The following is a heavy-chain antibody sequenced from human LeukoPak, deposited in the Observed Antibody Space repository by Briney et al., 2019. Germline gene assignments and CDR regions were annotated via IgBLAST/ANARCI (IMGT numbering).Heavy chain of an antibody. D-gene: IGHD1-1*01. Sequence: GESLKISCKGSGYSFTNYWIGWVRRMPGKDLEWVGIIYSPDSDTRYSPSFQGQVTISADKSTSTAYLQWSSLKASDTAMYYCARHDSIGTTTDAFDIWGQGTMITVSS. V-gene: IGHV5-51*01. CDR1: GYSFTNYW. CDR2: IYSPDSDT. CDR3: ARHDSIGTTTDAFDI. J-gene: IGHJ3*02.